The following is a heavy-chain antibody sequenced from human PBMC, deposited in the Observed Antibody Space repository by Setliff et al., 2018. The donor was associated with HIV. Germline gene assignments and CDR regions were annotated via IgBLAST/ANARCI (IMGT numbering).Heavy chain of an antibody. CDR1: GGSISSYY. CDR2: IYGSGPT. D-gene: IGHD3-22*01. Sequence: SETLSLTCTVSGGSISSYYWSWIRQPPGKGLEWIGYIYGSGPTNHNPSLKSRVTISVDTSKNQFSLKLSSVTAADTAVYYCARRGYYDSSGLDYWGQGTLVTVSS. V-gene: IGHV4-4*09. CDR3: ARRGYYDSSGLDY. J-gene: IGHJ4*02.